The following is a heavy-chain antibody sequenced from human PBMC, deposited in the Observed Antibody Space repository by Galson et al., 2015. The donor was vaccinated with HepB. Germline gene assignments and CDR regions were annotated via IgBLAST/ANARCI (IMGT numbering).Heavy chain of an antibody. CDR2: ISPDSSGI. CDR3: SRGRRSFAS. V-gene: IGHV3-11*01. CDR1: GFTLADYS. Sequence: SLRLSCAVSGFTLADYSMTWIRQPSGKGLEWLSYISPDSSGISYADNVKGRFTVSGDNAKNLLYLQMNSLRAEDTAVYYCSRGRRSFASWGQGTLVTVSS. J-gene: IGHJ4*02. D-gene: IGHD5-24*01.